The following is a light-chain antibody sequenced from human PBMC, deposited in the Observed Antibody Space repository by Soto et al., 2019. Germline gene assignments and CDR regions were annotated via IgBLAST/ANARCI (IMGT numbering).Light chain of an antibody. CDR3: QQYGSSPGIT. V-gene: IGKV3-20*01. J-gene: IGKJ5*01. Sequence: EIVLTQYPVTLSLSPCERATLSCSSIQSVSSSYLAWYQQKPGQAPRLLIYGASSRATGIPDRFSGSGSGTDFTLTISRLEPEDFAVYYCQQYGSSPGITFGQGTRLEIK. CDR1: QSVSSSY. CDR2: GAS.